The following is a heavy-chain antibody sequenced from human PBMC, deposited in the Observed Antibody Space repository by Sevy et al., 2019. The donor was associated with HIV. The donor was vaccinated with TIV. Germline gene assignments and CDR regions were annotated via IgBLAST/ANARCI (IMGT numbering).Heavy chain of an antibody. Sequence: GGSLRLSCAASGFTFSSFPIHCVRQAPGKGLEWVAIISYDGNNQHFADSVKGRFTISRDNSKNTVYLHMNSLRTEDTAVYYCARLLPTRAFDIWGQGTMVTVSS. CDR1: GFTFSSFP. CDR3: ARLLPTRAFDI. J-gene: IGHJ3*02. CDR2: ISYDGNNQ. V-gene: IGHV3-30*04.